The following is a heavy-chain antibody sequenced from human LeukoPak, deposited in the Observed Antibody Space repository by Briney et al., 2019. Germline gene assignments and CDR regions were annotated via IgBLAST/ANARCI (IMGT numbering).Heavy chain of an antibody. CDR3: ARGGTTVTTVIDY. CDR1: GXTFSSYG. Sequence: PGGSLRLSCAASGXTFSSYGMHWVRQAPGKGLEWVAVLSYDGSNKYYADSVKGRFTISRDNAKNTLYPEMNSLTVEDTAVYYCARGGTTVTTVIDYWGQGTLVTVSS. D-gene: IGHD4-17*01. J-gene: IGHJ4*02. V-gene: IGHV3-30*03. CDR2: LSYDGSNK.